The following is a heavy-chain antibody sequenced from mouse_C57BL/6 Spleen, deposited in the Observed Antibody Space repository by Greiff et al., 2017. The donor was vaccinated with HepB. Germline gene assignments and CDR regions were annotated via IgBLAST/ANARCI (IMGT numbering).Heavy chain of an antibody. CDR1: GYSITSDY. J-gene: IGHJ1*03. CDR3: ARGGDGYYAWYFDV. V-gene: IGHV3-8*01. Sequence: EVKLMESGPGLAKPSQTLSLTCSVPGYSITSDYWNWIRKFPGNKLEYMGYISYSGSTYYNPSLKSRISITRDTSKNQYYLPLMSVTTEETATYYCARGGDGYYAWYFDVWGTVTTVTVSS. D-gene: IGHD2-3*01. CDR2: ISYSGST.